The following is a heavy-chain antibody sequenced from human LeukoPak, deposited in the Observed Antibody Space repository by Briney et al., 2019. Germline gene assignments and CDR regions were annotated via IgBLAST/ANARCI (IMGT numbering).Heavy chain of an antibody. CDR3: ARGFIHDYGDLYYFDY. V-gene: IGHV1-8*01. Sequence: ASVKVSCKASGYTFTSYDINWVRQATGQGLEWMGWMNPNSGNTGYAQKFQGRVTMTRNTSISTAYMELSSLRSEDTAVYYCARGFIHDYGDLYYFDYWGQGTLVTVSS. CDR1: GYTFTSYD. J-gene: IGHJ4*02. D-gene: IGHD4-17*01. CDR2: MNPNSGNT.